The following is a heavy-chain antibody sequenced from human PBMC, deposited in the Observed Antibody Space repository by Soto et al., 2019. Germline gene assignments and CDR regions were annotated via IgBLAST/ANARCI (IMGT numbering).Heavy chain of an antibody. Sequence: QVQLVQSGAEVKKPGSSVKVSCKASGGTFGSYAISWVRQAPGQGLEWMGGIIPITARANYAQKFQGRVTITADESTSTASMQLSSLRSEDTAVYYCARPQGSSTSLEIYYYYYYGMDVWGQGTTVTVSS. J-gene: IGHJ6*02. D-gene: IGHD2-2*01. CDR2: IIPITARA. CDR1: GGTFGSYA. V-gene: IGHV1-69*01. CDR3: ARPQGSSTSLEIYYYYYYGMDV.